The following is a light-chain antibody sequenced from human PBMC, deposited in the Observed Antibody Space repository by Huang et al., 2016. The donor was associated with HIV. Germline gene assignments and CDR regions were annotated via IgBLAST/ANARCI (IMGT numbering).Light chain of an antibody. Sequence: EIVMTQSPAPLSVSPGERATLPCRASQGVSNNIAWYKQKLGQTPRLLIHGASTRATGIAAKVSGRGSGTDFTLTITSLQPEDSAVYYCQHYNNWPPWTFGPGTQVEI. V-gene: IGKV3D-15*01. J-gene: IGKJ1*01. CDR2: GAS. CDR3: QHYNNWPPWT. CDR1: QGVSNN.